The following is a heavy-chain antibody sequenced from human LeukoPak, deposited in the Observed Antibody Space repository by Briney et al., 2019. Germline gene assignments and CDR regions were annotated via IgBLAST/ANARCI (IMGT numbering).Heavy chain of an antibody. V-gene: IGHV3-23*01. CDR2: ISGSGGST. CDR1: GFTFSSYA. J-gene: IGHJ4*02. CDR3: AKDSGVTTVEY. Sequence: GGSLRLSCAASGFTFSSYAMSWVRQAPGKGLEWVSDISGSGGSTHYADSVKGRFTIPRDNSKNTLYLQMSSLRADDTAVYYCAKDSGVTTVEYWGQGTLVTVSS. D-gene: IGHD4-11*01.